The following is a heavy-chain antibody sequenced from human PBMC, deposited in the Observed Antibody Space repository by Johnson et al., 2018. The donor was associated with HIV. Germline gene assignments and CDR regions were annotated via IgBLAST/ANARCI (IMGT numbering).Heavy chain of an antibody. Sequence: VQLVESGGRVVRPGESLRLSCAASGFTFDDYGMSWVRQAPGKGLEWVSGIHWNGGSKGYADSVMGRLTISRDKAKNSLYLQMNSLRAEDTALYYCARDVYNSDACDIWGQGTMVTVSA. J-gene: IGHJ3*02. CDR1: GFTFDDYG. D-gene: IGHD5-24*01. CDR3: ARDVYNSDACDI. CDR2: IHWNGGSK. V-gene: IGHV3-20*04.